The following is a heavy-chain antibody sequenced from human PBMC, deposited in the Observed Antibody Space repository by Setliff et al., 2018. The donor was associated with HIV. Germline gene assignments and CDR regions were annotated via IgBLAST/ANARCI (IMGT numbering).Heavy chain of an antibody. D-gene: IGHD3-10*01. Sequence: PSETLSLTCSVSGGSVSSVNYYWSWIRQPPGKGLEWIGYIHYTGSTTYNPSLKSRVTISVDTSKNQFSLTLRSVTAADTAVYYCARDTLTMVRGVMFVPTESYLGMDVWGQGTTVTVSS. V-gene: IGHV4-61*01. CDR3: ARDTLTMVRGVMFVPTESYLGMDV. J-gene: IGHJ6*02. CDR1: GGSVSSVNYY. CDR2: IHYTGST.